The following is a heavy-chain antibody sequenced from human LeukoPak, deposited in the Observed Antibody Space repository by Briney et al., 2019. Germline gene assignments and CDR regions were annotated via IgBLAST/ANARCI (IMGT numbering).Heavy chain of an antibody. CDR3: AKLGKTGTTGWFDP. J-gene: IGHJ5*02. V-gene: IGHV3-23*01. D-gene: IGHD7-27*01. Sequence: GGSLRLSCAASGFTFSNYAMSWVRQAPGKGLEWVSAISGSGGSTYYADSVKGWFTISRDNSKNTLYLQMNSLRAEDTAVYYCAKLGKTGTTGWFDPWGQGTLVTVAS. CDR2: ISGSGGST. CDR1: GFTFSNYA.